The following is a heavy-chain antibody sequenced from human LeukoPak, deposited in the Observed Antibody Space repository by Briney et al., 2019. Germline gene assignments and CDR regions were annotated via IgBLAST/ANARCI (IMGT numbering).Heavy chain of an antibody. CDR3: ARGNFRITIFGVVSYNWFDP. J-gene: IGHJ5*02. Sequence: ASVKVSCKASGYTLTSYDINWVRQATGQGLEWMGWMNPNSGNTGYAQKFQGRVTMTRNTSISTAYMELSSLRSEDTAVYYCARGNFRITIFGVVSYNWFDPWGQGTLVTVSS. V-gene: IGHV1-8*01. CDR1: GYTLTSYD. CDR2: MNPNSGNT. D-gene: IGHD3-3*01.